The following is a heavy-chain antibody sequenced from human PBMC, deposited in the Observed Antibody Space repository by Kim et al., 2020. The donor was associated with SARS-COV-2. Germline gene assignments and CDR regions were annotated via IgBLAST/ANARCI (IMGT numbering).Heavy chain of an antibody. V-gene: IGHV4-39*01. CDR3: ARHVRHYGMDV. CDR1: GGSISSNDYF. CDR2: IYDSGST. J-gene: IGHJ6*02. Sequence: SETLSLTCTVSGGSISSNDYFWGWIRQPPGKGLEWIGTIYDSGSTYYNSSLKSRVTVSVDTSKNQFSLKLSTVTAADTAVYYCARHVRHYGMDVWGQGTTVTVS.